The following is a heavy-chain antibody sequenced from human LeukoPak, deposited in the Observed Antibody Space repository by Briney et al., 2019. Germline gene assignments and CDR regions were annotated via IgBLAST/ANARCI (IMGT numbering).Heavy chain of an antibody. D-gene: IGHD1-26*01. CDR1: DYSISSGYH. Sequence: SETLSLTCAVSDYSISSGYHWGWIRQPPEKGLEWIGSISRSGSTYYSPSLKGRVTMSVDSSENEFSLNLSSVTAADTAVYYCARGYIGNSGRYYYYYMDVWGKGTTVTVSS. CDR2: ISRSGST. V-gene: IGHV4-38-2*01. CDR3: ARGYIGNSGRYYYYYMDV. J-gene: IGHJ6*03.